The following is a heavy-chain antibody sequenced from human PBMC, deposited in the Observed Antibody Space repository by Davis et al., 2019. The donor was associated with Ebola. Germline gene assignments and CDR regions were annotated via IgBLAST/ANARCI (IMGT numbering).Heavy chain of an antibody. CDR2: IYPGDSDT. CDR3: ARQESLYGSIDY. V-gene: IGHV5-51*01. Sequence: GESLKISCQASGYSFTKYWIAWVRQMPGKGLEWMGIIYPGDSDTRYSPSFLGQVTISVDRSISTAYLQWSSLKASDTAMYYCARQESLYGSIDYWGQGTLVTVSS. CDR1: GYSFTKYW. J-gene: IGHJ4*02. D-gene: IGHD6-13*01.